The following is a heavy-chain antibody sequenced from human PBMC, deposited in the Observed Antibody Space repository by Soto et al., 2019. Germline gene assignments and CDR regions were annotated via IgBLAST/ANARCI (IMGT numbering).Heavy chain of an antibody. D-gene: IGHD3-22*01. CDR1: GFIFSTYA. CDR2: ISGTGGNT. J-gene: IGHJ4*02. Sequence: EVQLLESGGALLQPGGSLRLSCAASGFIFSTYAMSWVRQAPGKGLEWVSMISGTGGNTHYADSVKGRFTISRDNSRNTLFLQINSLRAEDTDVYYCAKIVVGSPDYWGQGTLVTVSS. V-gene: IGHV3-23*01. CDR3: AKIVVGSPDY.